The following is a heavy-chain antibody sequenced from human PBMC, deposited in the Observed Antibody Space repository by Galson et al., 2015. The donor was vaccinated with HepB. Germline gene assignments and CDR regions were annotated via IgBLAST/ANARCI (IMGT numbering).Heavy chain of an antibody. V-gene: IGHV1-69*10. CDR1: GGTFSSYA. J-gene: IGHJ3*02. CDR3: AQSGVQGVIPHGAFDI. Sequence: SVKVSCKASGGTFSSYAISWVRQAPGQGLEWMGGIIPILGIANCAQKFQGRVTITADKSTSTAYMELSSLRSEDTAVYYCAQSGVQGVIPHGAFDIWGQGTMVTVSS. D-gene: IGHD3-10*01. CDR2: IIPILGIA.